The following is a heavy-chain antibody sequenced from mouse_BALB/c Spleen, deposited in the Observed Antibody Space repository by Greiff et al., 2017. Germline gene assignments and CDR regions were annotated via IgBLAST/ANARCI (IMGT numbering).Heavy chain of an antibody. CDR2: INPGSGGT. CDR3: ARRGEGYAMDY. CDR1: GYAFTNYL. J-gene: IGHJ4*01. Sequence: VKVVESGAELVRPGTSVKVSCKASGYAFTNYLIEWVKQRPGQGLEWIGVINPGSGGTNYNEKFKGKATLTADKSSSTAYMQLSSLTSDDSAVYFCARRGEGYAMDYWGQGTSVTVSS. V-gene: IGHV1-54*01.